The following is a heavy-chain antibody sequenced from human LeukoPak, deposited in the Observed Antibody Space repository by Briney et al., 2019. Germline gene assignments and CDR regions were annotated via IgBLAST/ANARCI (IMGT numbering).Heavy chain of an antibody. V-gene: IGHV3-21*01. Sequence: GGSLRLSCAASGFTFSSYSMNWVRQAPGRGLEWVSSISSSSSYIYYADSVKGRFTISRDNAKNSLYLQMNSLRAEDTAVYYCARGAPYYYGSGSYQGWFDPWGQGTLVTVSS. CDR2: ISSSSSYI. D-gene: IGHD3-10*01. CDR3: ARGAPYYYGSGSYQGWFDP. J-gene: IGHJ5*02. CDR1: GFTFSSYS.